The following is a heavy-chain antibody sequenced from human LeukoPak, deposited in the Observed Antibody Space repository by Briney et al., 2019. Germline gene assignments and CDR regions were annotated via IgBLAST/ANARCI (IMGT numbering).Heavy chain of an antibody. J-gene: IGHJ4*02. CDR1: GFTFSSFG. D-gene: IGHD3-22*01. V-gene: IGHV3-30*02. CDR2: IHNYETTE. CDR3: AKTYYYDSSGAFDY. Sequence: GGSLTLSCTTSGFTFSSFGMHWVRQTPGKGLEWVTFIHNYETTEYYADSVKGRFTISRDNSKNTLYLQMNSLRAEDTAVYYCAKTYYYDSSGAFDYWGQGTLVTVSS.